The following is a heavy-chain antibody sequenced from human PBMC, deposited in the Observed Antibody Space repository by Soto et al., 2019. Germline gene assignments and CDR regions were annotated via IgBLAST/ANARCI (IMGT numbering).Heavy chain of an antibody. D-gene: IGHD4-17*01. CDR1: GFSFSSYS. CDR2: ISSRSGYI. J-gene: IGHJ3*02. V-gene: IGHV3-21*06. Sequence: EVQLVESGGGLVKPGGSLRLSCAGSGFSFSSYSMNWVRLAPGKGLEWVSSISSRSGYIYYADSIRGRFTISRDNAKNSLYLQMSSLRAEDTAVYYCAKGTGDFLRSDGFDSWGQGTMVTVSS. CDR3: AKGTGDFLRSDGFDS.